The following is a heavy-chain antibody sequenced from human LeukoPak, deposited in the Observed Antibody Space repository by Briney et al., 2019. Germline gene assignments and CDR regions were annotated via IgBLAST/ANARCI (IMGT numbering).Heavy chain of an antibody. V-gene: IGHV4-34*01. CDR3: ARGLRLPMVRGTFDY. Sequence: SETLSLTCAVYGGSFSGYYWSWIRRPPGKGLEWIGEINHSGSTNYNPSLKSRVTISVDTSKNQFSLKLSSVTAADTAVYYCARGLRLPMVRGTFDYWGQGTLVTVSS. CDR1: GGSFSGYY. J-gene: IGHJ4*02. D-gene: IGHD3-10*01. CDR2: INHSGST.